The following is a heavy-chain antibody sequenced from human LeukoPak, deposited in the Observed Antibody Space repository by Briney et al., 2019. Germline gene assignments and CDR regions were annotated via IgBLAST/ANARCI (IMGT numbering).Heavy chain of an antibody. CDR3: ARDYYDILTGIPYYGMDV. Sequence: SETLSLTCTVSGGSISSNSYYWGWIRQPPGKGLGWIGSIYYSGSTYYNPSLKSRVTISVDTSKNQFSLKLSSVTAADTAVYYCARDYYDILTGIPYYGMDVWGQGTTVTVSS. J-gene: IGHJ6*02. V-gene: IGHV4-39*07. CDR2: IYYSGST. D-gene: IGHD3-9*01. CDR1: GGSISSNSYY.